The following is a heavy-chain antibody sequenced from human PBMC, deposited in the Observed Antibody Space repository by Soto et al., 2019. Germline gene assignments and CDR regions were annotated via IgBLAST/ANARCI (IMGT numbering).Heavy chain of an antibody. D-gene: IGHD3-10*01. J-gene: IGHJ6*02. CDR2: IDPSDSYT. CDR3: ARTLMVRGVITYYYYGMDV. Sequence: ESLKISCKGSGYSFTSYWIGWVRQMPGKGLEWMGRIDPSDSYTNYSPSFQGHVTISADKSISTAYLQWSSLKASDTAMYYCARTLMVRGVITYYYYGMDVWGQGTTVTVSS. V-gene: IGHV5-10-1*01. CDR1: GYSFTSYW.